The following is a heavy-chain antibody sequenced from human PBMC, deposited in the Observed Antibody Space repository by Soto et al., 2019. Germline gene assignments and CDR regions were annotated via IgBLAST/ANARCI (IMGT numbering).Heavy chain of an antibody. CDR2: IYYSGST. Sequence: PSETLSLTCTVSGGSISSYYWSWIRQPPGKGLEWIGYIYYSGSTNYNPSLKSRVTISVDTSKNQFSLKLSSVTAADTAVYYCARSGSYQYYFDYWGQGTLVTVSS. D-gene: IGHD1-26*01. J-gene: IGHJ4*02. V-gene: IGHV4-59*01. CDR3: ARSGSYQYYFDY. CDR1: GGSISSYY.